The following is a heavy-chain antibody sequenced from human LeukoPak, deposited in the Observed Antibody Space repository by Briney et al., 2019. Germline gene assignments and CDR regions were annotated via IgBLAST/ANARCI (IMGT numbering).Heavy chain of an antibody. CDR3: ARGGRRDGYNPYYYYGMDV. CDR2: INSVGSST. D-gene: IGHD5-24*01. V-gene: IGHV3-74*01. J-gene: IGHJ6*02. Sequence: GGSLRLSCAASGFTFSSYWMHWVRQAPGKGLVWVSRINSVGSSTSYADSVKGRFTISRDNAKNTLYLQMNSLRAEDTAVYYCARGGRRDGYNPYYYYGMDVWGQGTTVTVSS. CDR1: GFTFSSYW.